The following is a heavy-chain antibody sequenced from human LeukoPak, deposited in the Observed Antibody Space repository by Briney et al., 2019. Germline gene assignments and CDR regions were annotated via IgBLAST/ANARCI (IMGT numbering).Heavy chain of an antibody. CDR1: GGTFSSYA. Sequence: GSSVKVSCKASGGTFSSYAISWVRQAPGQGLEWMGGIIPIFGTANYAQKFQGRATITADESTSTAYMELSSLRSEDTAVYYCAIYGSGSYLRSDYYFDYWGQGTLVTVSS. J-gene: IGHJ4*02. D-gene: IGHD3-10*01. CDR3: AIYGSGSYLRSDYYFDY. V-gene: IGHV1-69*01. CDR2: IIPIFGTA.